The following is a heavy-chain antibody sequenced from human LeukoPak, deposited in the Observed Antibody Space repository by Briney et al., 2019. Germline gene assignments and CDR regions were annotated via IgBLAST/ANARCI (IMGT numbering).Heavy chain of an antibody. V-gene: IGHV3-21*01. J-gene: IGHJ4*02. CDR3: ARDRSGLLWFGELNYFDY. Sequence: GGSLRLSCAASGFTFSSYSMNWVSQTPGKGLEWVSSISSSSSYIYYADSVKGRFTISRDNAKNSLYLQMNSLRAEDTAVYYCARDRSGLLWFGELNYFDYWGQGTLVTVSS. D-gene: IGHD3-10*01. CDR1: GFTFSSYS. CDR2: ISSSSSYI.